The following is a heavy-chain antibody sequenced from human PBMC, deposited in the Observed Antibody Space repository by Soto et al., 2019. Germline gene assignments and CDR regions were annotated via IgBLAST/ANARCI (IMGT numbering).Heavy chain of an antibody. CDR2: IWYDSSDQ. D-gene: IGHD3-22*01. CDR1: GFSFWTYG. J-gene: IGHJ4*02. V-gene: IGHV3-33*01. Sequence: GGSLRLSCKASGFSFWTYGMHWVRQAPGKGLAWVAVIWYDSSDQRYADSVKGRFTISRDNSVNTVYLQMNNLRAEDTAKYYCVRGVYYDYFEVDFDSWGQGTLVNVSS. CDR3: VRGVYYDYFEVDFDS.